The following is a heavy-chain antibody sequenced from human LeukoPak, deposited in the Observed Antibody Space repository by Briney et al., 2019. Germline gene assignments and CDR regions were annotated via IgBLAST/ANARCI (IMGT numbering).Heavy chain of an antibody. CDR2: IKQDGSEK. CDR1: GFTFSSYW. D-gene: IGHD3-10*01. Sequence: GGSLRLSCAASGFTFSSYWMSRVRQAPGKGLEWVANIKQDGSEKYYADSVKGRFTISRDNSKNTLYLQMNSLRAEDTAVYYCARDPTMVRGVIGILDYWGQGTLVTVSS. CDR3: ARDPTMVRGVIGILDY. J-gene: IGHJ4*02. V-gene: IGHV3-7*01.